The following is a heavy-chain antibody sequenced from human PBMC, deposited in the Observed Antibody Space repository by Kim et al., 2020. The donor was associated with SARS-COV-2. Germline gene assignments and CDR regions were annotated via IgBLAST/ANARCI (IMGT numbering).Heavy chain of an antibody. CDR1: GDSVSSNSAA. V-gene: IGHV6-1*01. D-gene: IGHD6-6*01. CDR3: ASSVRIYSSWSGLSAFDI. Sequence: SQTLSLTCAISGDSVSSNSAAWNWIRQSPSRGLEWLGRTYYRSKWYNDYAVSVKSRITINPDTSKNQFSLQLNSVTPEDTAVYYCASSVRIYSSWSGLSAFDIWGQGTMVTVSS. J-gene: IGHJ3*02. CDR2: TYYRSKWYN.